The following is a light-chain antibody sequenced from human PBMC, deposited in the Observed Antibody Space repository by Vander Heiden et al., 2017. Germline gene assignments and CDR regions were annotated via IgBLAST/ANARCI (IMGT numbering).Light chain of an antibody. Sequence: DIQMTQSPSTLTASVGDRVTITCRASQSISSWLAWYQQKPGKAPKLLIYKASSLESGVPSRFSGSGSGTEFTLTISSLQPDDFATYYCQHENSSPSTFGGGTKVEIK. CDR3: QHENSSPST. CDR2: KAS. J-gene: IGKJ4*01. CDR1: QSISSW. V-gene: IGKV1-5*03.